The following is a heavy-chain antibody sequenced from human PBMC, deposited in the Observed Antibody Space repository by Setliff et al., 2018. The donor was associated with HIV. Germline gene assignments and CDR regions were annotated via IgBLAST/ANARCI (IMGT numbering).Heavy chain of an antibody. CDR1: GGMFSNYA. Sequence: ASVKVSCKASGGMFSNYAINWVRQAPGQGLEWMGWIMPNSGGTDYGQKFRGRITMTTDASTSTAYMELRSLTSDDTAVYYCARGGHCTAGVCYHYEYWGQGTQGTAPQ. D-gene: IGHD2-8*02. J-gene: IGHJ4*02. CDR3: ARGGHCTAGVCYHYEY. CDR2: IMPNSGGT. V-gene: IGHV1-18*04.